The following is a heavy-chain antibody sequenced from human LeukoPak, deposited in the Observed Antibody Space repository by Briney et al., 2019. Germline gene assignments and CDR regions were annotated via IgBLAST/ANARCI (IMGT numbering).Heavy chain of an antibody. CDR1: GFTFSSYA. J-gene: IGHJ4*02. CDR2: ISYDGSNK. D-gene: IGHD3-9*01. V-gene: IGHV3-30-3*01. CDR3: ARDTPPYYDILTGYLDY. Sequence: GRSLRLSCAASGFTFSSYAMHWVRRAPGKGLEWVAVISYDGSNKYYADSVKGRFTISRDNSKNTLYLQMNSLRAEDTAVYYCARDTPPYYDILTGYLDYWGRGTLVTVSS.